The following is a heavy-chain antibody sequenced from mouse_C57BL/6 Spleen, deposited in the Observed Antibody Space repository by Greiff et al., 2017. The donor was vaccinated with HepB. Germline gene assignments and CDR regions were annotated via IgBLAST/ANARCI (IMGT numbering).Heavy chain of an antibody. D-gene: IGHD2-5*01. V-gene: IGHV1-15*01. CDR1: GYTFTDYE. CDR2: IDPETGGT. Sequence: VQLQESGAELVRPGASVTLSCKASGYTFTDYEMHWVKQTPVHGLEWIGAIDPETGGTAYNQKFKGKAILTADKSSSTAYMELRSLTSEDSAVYYCTRGHYSNYGFAYWGQGTLVTVSA. CDR3: TRGHYSNYGFAY. J-gene: IGHJ3*01.